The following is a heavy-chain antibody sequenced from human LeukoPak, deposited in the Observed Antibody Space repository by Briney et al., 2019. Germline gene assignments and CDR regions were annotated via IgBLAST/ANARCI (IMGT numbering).Heavy chain of an antibody. Sequence: GASVTVSCKASGYSFTSYAMNWVRQAPGQGLEWMGWISPNTGGTKYAQKFQGRVTMTRDTSISTAYMELSRLRSDDTAVYFCARDTVWTTHYWGQGTLVTVSS. CDR2: ISPNTGGT. D-gene: IGHD3/OR15-3a*01. CDR1: GYSFTSYA. J-gene: IGHJ4*02. CDR3: ARDTVWTTHY. V-gene: IGHV1-2*02.